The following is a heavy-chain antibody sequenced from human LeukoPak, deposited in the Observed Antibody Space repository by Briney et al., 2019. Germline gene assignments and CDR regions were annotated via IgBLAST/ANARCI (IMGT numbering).Heavy chain of an antibody. CDR3: ARLFIRDIVVVPAASIDS. Sequence: SETLSLTCTVSGASVSSSEYYWGWIRQPPGKRLEWIGNIYFSGGTYYNPSLKSHVTMSVDTSNNQFSLKLSSVTATDTAVYYCARLFIRDIVVVPAASIDSWGQGTLVTVSS. CDR2: IYFSGGT. CDR1: GASVSSSEYY. J-gene: IGHJ4*02. V-gene: IGHV4-39*01. D-gene: IGHD2-2*01.